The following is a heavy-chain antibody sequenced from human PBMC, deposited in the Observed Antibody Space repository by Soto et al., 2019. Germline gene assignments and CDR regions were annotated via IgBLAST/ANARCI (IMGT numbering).Heavy chain of an antibody. J-gene: IGHJ5*02. D-gene: IGHD2-2*01. Sequence: ASVKVSCKASGYTFTGYYMHWVRQAPGQGLEWMGWINPNSGGTNYAQKFQGWVTMTRDTSISTAYMELSRLRSDDTTVYYCARSRPIVVVPAAMWWNNWFDPWGQGTLVTVSS. V-gene: IGHV1-2*04. CDR2: INPNSGGT. CDR3: ARSRPIVVVPAAMWWNNWFDP. CDR1: GYTFTGYY.